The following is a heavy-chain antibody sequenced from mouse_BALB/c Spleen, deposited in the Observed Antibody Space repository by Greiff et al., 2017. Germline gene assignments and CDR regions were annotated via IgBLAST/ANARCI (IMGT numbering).Heavy chain of an antibody. CDR3: VRDGRLDAMDY. CDR2: IWTGGGT. CDR1: GFSLTSYD. J-gene: IGHJ4*01. V-gene: IGHV2-9-2*01. Sequence: VQGVESGPGLVAPSQSLSITCTVSGFSLTSYDISWIRQPPGKGLEWLGVIWTGGGTNYNSAFMSRLSISKDNSKSQVFLKMNSLQTDDTAIYYCVRDGRLDAMDYWGQGTSVTVSS.